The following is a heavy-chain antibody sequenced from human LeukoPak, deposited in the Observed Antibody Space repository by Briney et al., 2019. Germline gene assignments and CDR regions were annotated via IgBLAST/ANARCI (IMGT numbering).Heavy chain of an antibody. Sequence: SETLSLTCTVSGVSISSYYWSWIRQPAGKGLEWIGRIYTSGSTNYNPSLKSRVTMSVDTSKNQFSLKLNSVTAADTAVYYYARDYDVLTAYPPTQLFDPWGQGTLVTVSS. J-gene: IGHJ5*02. CDR1: GVSISSYY. V-gene: IGHV4-4*07. D-gene: IGHD3-9*01. CDR2: IYTSGST. CDR3: ARDYDVLTAYPPTQLFDP.